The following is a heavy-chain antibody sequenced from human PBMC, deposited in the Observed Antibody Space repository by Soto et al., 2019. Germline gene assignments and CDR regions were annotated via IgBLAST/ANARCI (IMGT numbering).Heavy chain of an antibody. CDR3: ARDCCSNQSHYYYMDV. V-gene: IGHV4-31*03. Sequence: QVQLQESGPGLVKPSQTLSLTCTVSGGSISSGGYYWSWIRQHPGKGLEWIGYIYYSGSTYYNPSLKSRVTISLDTSKNQFSLKLSSVTAADTAVYYCARDCCSNQSHYYYMDVWGKGTTVTVSS. J-gene: IGHJ6*03. CDR2: IYYSGST. CDR1: GGSISSGGYY. D-gene: IGHD4-4*01.